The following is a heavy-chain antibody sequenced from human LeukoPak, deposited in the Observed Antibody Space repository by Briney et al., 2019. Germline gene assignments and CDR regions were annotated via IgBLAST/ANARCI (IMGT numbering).Heavy chain of an antibody. CDR3: ARPSTDYVWGSYRTRAFDI. CDR1: GGSISSSSYY. D-gene: IGHD3-16*02. Sequence: KPSETLSLTCTVSGGSISSSSYYWGWIRQPPGKGLEWIGSIYYSGSTYYIPSLKSRVTISVDTSKNQFSLKLSSVTAADTAVYYCARPSTDYVWGSYRTRAFDIWGQGTMVTVSS. CDR2: IYYSGST. V-gene: IGHV4-39*01. J-gene: IGHJ3*02.